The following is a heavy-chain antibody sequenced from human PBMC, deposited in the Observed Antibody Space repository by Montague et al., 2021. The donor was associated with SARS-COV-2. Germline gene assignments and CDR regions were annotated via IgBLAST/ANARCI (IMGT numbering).Heavy chain of an antibody. CDR2: IYYSGST. CDR3: ARHGKTRIAMIVVVIGYFDY. V-gene: IGHV4-39*01. CDR1: GGSISSRSYY. Sequence: SDTLSLTRTLSGGSISSRSYYWGWIRQPPGKGLEWIGSIYYSGSTYYNPSLKSRVTISVDTSKNQFSLKLSSVTAADTAVYYCARHGKTRIAMIVVVIGYFDYWGQGTLVTVSS. D-gene: IGHD3-22*01. J-gene: IGHJ4*02.